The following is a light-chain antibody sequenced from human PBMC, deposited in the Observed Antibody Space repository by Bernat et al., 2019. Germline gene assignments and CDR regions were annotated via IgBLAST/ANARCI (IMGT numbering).Light chain of an antibody. V-gene: IGKV3-11*01. CDR1: QSVSGF. CDR2: DAS. J-gene: IGKJ4*01. CDR3: QQRAVWPPLT. Sequence: EVVLTQSPATLSLSPGASATLSCRASQSVSGFLAWYQQKPGQAPRLLIYDASNRATGIPARFSGSGSGTDFTLTISSLEPEDFAVYYCQQRAVWPPLTFGGGTKVKIK.